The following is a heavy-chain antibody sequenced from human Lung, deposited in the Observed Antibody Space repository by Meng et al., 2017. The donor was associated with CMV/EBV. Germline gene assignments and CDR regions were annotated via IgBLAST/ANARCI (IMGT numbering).Heavy chain of an antibody. D-gene: IGHD2-15*01. CDR3: ARDVVEGSVWLGY. CDR2: INGDGSST. J-gene: IGHJ4*02. Sequence: XLXXSCXXSGFTFSSYWMHWVRQAPGKGLVWVSRINGDGSSTSYADSVKGRFTISRDNGKNTLYLQMNSLRAEDTAVYYCARDVVEGSVWLGYWGQGTLVXVSS. V-gene: IGHV3-74*01. CDR1: GFTFSSYW.